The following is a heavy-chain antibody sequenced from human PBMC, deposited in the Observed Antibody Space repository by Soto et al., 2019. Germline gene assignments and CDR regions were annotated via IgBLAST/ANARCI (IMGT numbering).Heavy chain of an antibody. V-gene: IGHV3-30-3*01. D-gene: IGHD3-22*01. CDR3: ARDARITMIVVAHDIDY. J-gene: IGHJ4*02. CDR2: ISYDGSNK. CDR1: GFTFSSYA. Sequence: VGSLRLSCAASGFTFSSYAMHWVRQAPGKGLEWVAVISYDGSNKYYADSVKGRFTISRDNSKNTLYLQMNSLRAEDTAVYYCARDARITMIVVAHDIDYWGQGTLVTVSS.